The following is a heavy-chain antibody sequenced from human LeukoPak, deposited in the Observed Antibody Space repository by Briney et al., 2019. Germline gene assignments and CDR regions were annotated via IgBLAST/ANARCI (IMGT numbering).Heavy chain of an antibody. V-gene: IGHV3-23*01. Sequence: PGGSLRLSCAASGFTFGSYAMSWVRQAPGKGLEWVSAISGSGGSTYYADSVKGRFTISRDNSKNTLYLQMNSLRDEDTAVYYCARDRSAGGGWPLFDSWGQGTLVTVSS. CDR2: ISGSGGST. J-gene: IGHJ4*02. CDR1: GFTFGSYA. CDR3: ARDRSAGGGWPLFDS. D-gene: IGHD6-19*01.